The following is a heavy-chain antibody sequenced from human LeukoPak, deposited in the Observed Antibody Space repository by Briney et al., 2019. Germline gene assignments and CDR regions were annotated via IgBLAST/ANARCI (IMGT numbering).Heavy chain of an antibody. CDR2: ITGSGGST. Sequence: GGSLRLSCAPSGFTFDNSAMTWVRQAPGKGLEWVSEITGSGGSTYYADSVKGRFTISRDNSKNTLYLQMNSLRAEDTAIYYCARELFDFDYWGQGTLVTVSS. V-gene: IGHV3-23*01. CDR1: GFTFDNSA. D-gene: IGHD3-10*01. J-gene: IGHJ4*02. CDR3: ARELFDFDY.